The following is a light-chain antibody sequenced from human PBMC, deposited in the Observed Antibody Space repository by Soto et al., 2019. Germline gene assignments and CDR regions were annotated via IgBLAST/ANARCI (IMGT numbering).Light chain of an antibody. CDR3: QQFGSSLPWT. CDR2: DTS. Sequence: EVVMRQSPATLSVSPGEGSTLSCMAIEGIGDTLAWYQHKPGQTPRLLIYDTSTRATGVPTRFSGSRSGAEFTLTITRLEHEDFAVHYCQQFGSSLPWTFGQGTKVDIK. CDR1: EGIGDT. V-gene: IGKV3-15*01. J-gene: IGKJ1*01.